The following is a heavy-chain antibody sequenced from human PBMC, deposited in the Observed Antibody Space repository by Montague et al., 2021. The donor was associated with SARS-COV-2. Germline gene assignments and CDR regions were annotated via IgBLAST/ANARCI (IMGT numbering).Heavy chain of an antibody. CDR2: IYYTGXT. CDR1: GGSISSSSYY. D-gene: IGHD3-22*01. V-gene: IGHV4-39*01. J-gene: IGHJ3*02. Sequence: SETLSLTCTVSGGSISSSSYYWGWTRQPPGKGLEWIGSIYYTGXTXYXXXXKXRVTISVDTSKNQFSLKLSSVTAADTAVYYCARHGYYETYDAFDIWGQGTMVTVSS. CDR3: ARHGYYETYDAFDI.